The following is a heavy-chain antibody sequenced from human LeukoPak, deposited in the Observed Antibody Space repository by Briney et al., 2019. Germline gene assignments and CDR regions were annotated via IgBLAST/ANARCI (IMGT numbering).Heavy chain of an antibody. CDR1: GGSISSYY. CDR3: ARSGGNSAFDF. CDR2: IYYSGST. D-gene: IGHD4-23*01. J-gene: IGHJ4*02. V-gene: IGHV4-59*12. Sequence: SETLSLTCTVSGGSISSYYWSWIRQPPGKGLEWIGYIYYSGSTNYNPSLKSRVTISVDTSKNQFSLRLSSVTAADTAVYFCARSGGNSAFDFWGPGIVVTVSS.